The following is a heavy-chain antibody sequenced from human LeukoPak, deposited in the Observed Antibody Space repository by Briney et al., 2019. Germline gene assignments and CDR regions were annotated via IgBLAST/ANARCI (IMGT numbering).Heavy chain of an antibody. CDR3: ARDLLGAAAGTSDY. D-gene: IGHD6-13*01. V-gene: IGHV1-18*01. CDR1: GYTFTSYD. Sequence: ASVKVSCKASGYTFTSYDINWVRQAPGQGLEWMGRINPNSGGTNYAQKLQGRVTMTTDTSTSTAYMELRSLRSDDTAVYYCARDLLGAAAGTSDYWGQGTLVTVSS. CDR2: INPNSGGT. J-gene: IGHJ4*02.